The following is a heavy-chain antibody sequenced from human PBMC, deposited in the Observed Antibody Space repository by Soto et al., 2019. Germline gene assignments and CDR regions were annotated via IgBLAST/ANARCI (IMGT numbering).Heavy chain of an antibody. Sequence: PGGSLRLSCAASGFTFSSYGMHWVRQAPGKGLEWVAVISYDGSNKYYADSVKGRFTISKDNSKNTLYLQMNSLRAEDTAVYYCATCSPSPGTSSHPLDYWGQGTQVTVSS. CDR1: GFTFSSYG. D-gene: IGHD3-10*01. CDR2: ISYDGSNK. V-gene: IGHV3-30*03. J-gene: IGHJ4*02. CDR3: ATCSPSPGTSSHPLDY.